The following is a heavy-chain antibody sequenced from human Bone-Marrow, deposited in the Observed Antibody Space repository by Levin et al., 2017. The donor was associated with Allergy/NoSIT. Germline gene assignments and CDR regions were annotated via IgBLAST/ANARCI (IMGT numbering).Heavy chain of an antibody. V-gene: IGHV3-43*01. Sequence: SGGSLRLSCAASGFTFNDYTMHWVGQAPQRGLEWVSLISWDASTTYYADSVRGRFTISRDNSKNALYLQMNSLTTEDTALYYCAKDHSPRIAVTGNIEYWGQGTLVTVSS. D-gene: IGHD6-19*01. CDR1: GFTFNDYT. CDR3: AKDHSPRIAVTGNIEY. CDR2: ISWDASTT. J-gene: IGHJ4*02.